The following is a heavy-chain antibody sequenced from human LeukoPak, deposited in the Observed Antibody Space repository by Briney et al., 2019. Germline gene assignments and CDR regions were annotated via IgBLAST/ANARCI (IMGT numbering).Heavy chain of an antibody. CDR1: GFTFSSYC. D-gene: IGHD2-21*02. V-gene: IGHV3-30*18. CDR3: SKVIVVVTAIEDLGYYGMFV. J-gene: IGHJ6*02. CDR2: ISYDGSNK. Sequence: GRSLRLSCAASGFTFSSYCMHWVRQAPGKGLEWVAVISYDGSNKYYADSVKGRFTISRDNSKNTLYLQMNSLRAEDTAVYYCSKVIVVVTAIEDLGYYGMFVWGQGTTGTVSS.